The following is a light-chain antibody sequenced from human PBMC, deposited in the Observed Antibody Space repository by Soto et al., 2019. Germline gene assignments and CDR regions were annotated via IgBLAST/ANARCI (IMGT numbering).Light chain of an antibody. Sequence: DIQMTQSPSSLSASVGDRVTITCRASQTISNYLNWYQHKAGKAPKLLIYAASSLQSGVPSRFSGSGSGTDFTLTITSLQPEDFAAYYCQQSYSNPLTFGGGTKVEI. V-gene: IGKV1-39*01. CDR2: AAS. CDR1: QTISNY. J-gene: IGKJ4*01. CDR3: QQSYSNPLT.